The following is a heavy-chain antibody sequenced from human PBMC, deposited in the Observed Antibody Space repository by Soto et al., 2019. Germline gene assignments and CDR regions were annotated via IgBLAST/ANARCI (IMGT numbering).Heavy chain of an antibody. CDR1: GGSFSGYH. J-gene: IGHJ6*02. CDR3: ATRDSYYGMDF. Sequence: PSETLSLTCVVYGGSFSGYHWSWIRQAPGKGLEWIGEINQSGSTNYSPSLKSRVTMSVDTSKKQFSLKLSSVTAADTALYYCATRDSYYGMDFWGRGTTVTVSS. CDR2: INQSGST. V-gene: IGHV4-34*01.